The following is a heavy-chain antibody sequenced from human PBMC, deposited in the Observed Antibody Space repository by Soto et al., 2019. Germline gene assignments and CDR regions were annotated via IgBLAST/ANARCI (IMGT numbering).Heavy chain of an antibody. CDR2: ISSSSSTI. CDR3: ASNGEAGYCSSTRCYYYYYLDD. Sequence: GGSLRLSCAASGFTFSTYSMNWVRQAPGKGLEWVSYISSSSSTIYYADSVKGRFTISRDNAKNSPYLQMNNLRAEDTAVYYCASNGEAGYCSSTRCYYYYYLDDWGKGTTVTVSS. J-gene: IGHJ6*03. V-gene: IGHV3-48*01. CDR1: GFTFSTYS. D-gene: IGHD2-2*01.